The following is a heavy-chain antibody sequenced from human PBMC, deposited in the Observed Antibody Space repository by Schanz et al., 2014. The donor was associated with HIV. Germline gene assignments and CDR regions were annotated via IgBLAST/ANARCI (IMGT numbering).Heavy chain of an antibody. CDR2: ISFDGATT. CDR1: GFTFRRHG. Sequence: QVQLVESGGGVVQPGASLRGSCAASGFTFRRHGMHWVRQAPGKGLEWGALISFDGATTSYVDSVEGRFTISRDNVKNTLSLQMSSLRIEDTALYYCAKRGVAAEFDYWGQGTLVTVSS. V-gene: IGHV3-30*18. J-gene: IGHJ4*02. D-gene: IGHD6-19*01. CDR3: AKRGVAAEFDY.